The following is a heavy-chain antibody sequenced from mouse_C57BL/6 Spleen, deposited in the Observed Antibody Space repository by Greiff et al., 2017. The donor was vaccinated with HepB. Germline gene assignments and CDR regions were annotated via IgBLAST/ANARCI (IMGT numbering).Heavy chain of an antibody. Sequence: QLQLKQPGAELVRPGSSVKLSCKASGYTFTSYWMHWVKQRPIQGLEWIGNIDPSDSETHYNQKFKDKATLTVDKSSSTAYMQLSSLTSEDSAVYYCARGDPDAMDYWGQGTSVTVSS. V-gene: IGHV1-52*01. J-gene: IGHJ4*01. CDR3: ARGDPDAMDY. CDR2: IDPSDSET. CDR1: GYTFTSYW.